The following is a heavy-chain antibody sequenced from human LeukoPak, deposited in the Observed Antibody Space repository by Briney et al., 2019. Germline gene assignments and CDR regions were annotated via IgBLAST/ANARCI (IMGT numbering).Heavy chain of an antibody. D-gene: IGHD3-16*01. CDR1: GYTFTSYV. V-gene: IGHV1-8*01. CDR2: MNPNSGNT. J-gene: IGHJ4*02. CDR3: ALGGGRGFDFDY. Sequence: ASVKVSCKASGYTFTSYVINWVRQATGQGLEWMGWMNPNSGNTGYAQKFQGRVTMTRNTSISTAYMELSSLRSEDTAVYYCALGGGRGFDFDYWGQGTLVTVSS.